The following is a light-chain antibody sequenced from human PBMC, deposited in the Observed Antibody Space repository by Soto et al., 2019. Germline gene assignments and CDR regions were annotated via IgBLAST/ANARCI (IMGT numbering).Light chain of an antibody. V-gene: IGLV2-11*01. CDR3: CSYAGTYTHV. Sequence: QSALTQPRSVSGSPGQSVTISCTGTSSDVGGYNYVSWYQQHPGKAPKLMIYDVSKRPSGVPDRFSGSKSGNTASLTISGLQAEDGADYYCCSYAGTYTHVSGTGP. CDR2: DVS. CDR1: SSDVGGYNY. J-gene: IGLJ1*01.